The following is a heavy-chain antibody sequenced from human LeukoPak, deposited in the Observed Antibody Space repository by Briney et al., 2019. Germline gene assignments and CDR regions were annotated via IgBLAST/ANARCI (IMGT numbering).Heavy chain of an antibody. V-gene: IGHV5-51*01. J-gene: IGHJ3*02. CDR1: GYSFTSYW. D-gene: IGHD6-19*01. CDR3: ARSPLIAVAGTFAFDI. CDR2: IYPGDSDT. Sequence: GESLKISCKGSGYSFTSYWIGWVRQMPGKGLEWMGIIYPGDSDTRYSPSFQGQVTISADKSISTAYLQWSSLEASDTAMYYCARSPLIAVAGTFAFDIWGQGTMVTVSS.